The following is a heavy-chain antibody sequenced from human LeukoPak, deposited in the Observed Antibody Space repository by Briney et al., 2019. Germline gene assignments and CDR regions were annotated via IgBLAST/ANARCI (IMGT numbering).Heavy chain of an antibody. V-gene: IGHV4-59*01. J-gene: IGHJ4*02. CDR2: IYYSGST. Sequence: SETLSLTCTVSGGSISSYYWSWIRQPPGKGLEWIGYIYYSGSTNYNPSLKSRVTISVDTSKNQFSLKLSSVTAADTAVYYCARDMGSGSYEGNFDYWGQGTLVTVSS. D-gene: IGHD3-10*01. CDR1: GGSISSYY. CDR3: ARDMGSGSYEGNFDY.